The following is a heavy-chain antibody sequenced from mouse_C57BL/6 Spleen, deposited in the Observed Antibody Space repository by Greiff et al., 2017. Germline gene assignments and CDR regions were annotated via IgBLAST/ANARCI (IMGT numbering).Heavy chain of an antibody. CDR1: GFTFSSYA. V-gene: IGHV5-4*01. Sequence: EVQLVESGGGLVKPGGSLKLSCAASGFTFSSYAMSWVRQTPEKRLEWVATISDGSSYTYYPDNVKGRFTISRDNAKNNLYLQMSHLKSEDTAMYYCASMDYWGQGTSVTVSS. CDR2: ISDGSSYT. CDR3: ASMDY. J-gene: IGHJ4*01.